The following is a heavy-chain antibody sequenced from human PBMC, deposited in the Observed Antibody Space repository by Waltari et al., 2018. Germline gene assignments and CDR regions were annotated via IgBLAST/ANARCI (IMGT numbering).Heavy chain of an antibody. D-gene: IGHD3-10*01. CDR3: ARLPMVQGVSNDY. CDR1: GFTFSSYA. J-gene: IGHJ4*02. CDR2: ITYDGSNK. Sequence: QVQLVESGGGVVQPGRSLRLSCAASGFTFSSYAMPWVRRAPGKGLAWVGVITYDGSNKLYADSVKGLFTISRDKSKNTLYLQMNSLRAEDTAVYYGARLPMVQGVSNDYWGQGTLVTVSS. V-gene: IGHV3-30-3*01.